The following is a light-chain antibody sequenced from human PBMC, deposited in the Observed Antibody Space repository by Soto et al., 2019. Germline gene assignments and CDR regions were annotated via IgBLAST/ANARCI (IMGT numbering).Light chain of an antibody. CDR1: SSDVGGYDY. Sequence: QSALTQPRSVSGSPGQSVAISCTGTSSDVGGYDYVSWFQQHPGKAPKLMIYDVSKRPSGVPDRFSGSKSGNTASLTISGLQAEDDDDYYCCSYAGSPFVFGGGTKLTVL. CDR2: DVS. V-gene: IGLV2-11*01. CDR3: CSYAGSPFV. J-gene: IGLJ2*01.